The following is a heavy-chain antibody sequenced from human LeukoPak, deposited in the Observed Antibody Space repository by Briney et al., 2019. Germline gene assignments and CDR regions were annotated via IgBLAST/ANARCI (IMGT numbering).Heavy chain of an antibody. CDR1: GVPLIKQW. CDR3: AKDIHYFQSDN. Sequence: GGSYAVYPPGSGVPLIKQWWRWVRQAPRKKQGWVASIKQNGSEKQYVGSVRGRFTVSRDNANNLLDLQMNSLTAEDTAVYYCAKDIHYFQSDNWGQVTLVTVSS. CDR2: IKQNGSEK. J-gene: IGHJ4*02. D-gene: IGHD3-10*01. V-gene: IGHV3-7*01.